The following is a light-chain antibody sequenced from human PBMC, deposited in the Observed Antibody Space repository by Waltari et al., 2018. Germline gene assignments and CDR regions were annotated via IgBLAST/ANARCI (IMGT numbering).Light chain of an antibody. Sequence: QSALTQPRSVSGSPGQSVTISCTGTISDVGGYNFVSWYQQYPGKAPKLIIYDVNKRPSGVPDRFSGSKSGNTASLTISGLRAEDETDYYCCSYAGRHPVLFGGGTKLTVL. CDR1: ISDVGGYNF. V-gene: IGLV2-11*01. CDR2: DVN. J-gene: IGLJ2*01. CDR3: CSYAGRHPVL.